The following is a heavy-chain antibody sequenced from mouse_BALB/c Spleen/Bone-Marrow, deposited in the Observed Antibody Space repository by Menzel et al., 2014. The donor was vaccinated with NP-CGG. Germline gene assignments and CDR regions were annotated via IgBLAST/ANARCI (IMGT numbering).Heavy chain of an antibody. V-gene: IGHV2-5*01. CDR3: AKNWGYGYAMDY. Sequence: QVQLQQSGPGLVQPSQSLSITCTVSGFSLTSYGVHWVRQSPGKGLEWLGVIWRGGSTDYNAAFMSRLSITKDSSKSQVFFKMNSLQADDTAIYYCAKNWGYGYAMDYWGQGTSVTVSS. J-gene: IGHJ4*01. D-gene: IGHD3-1*01. CDR1: GFSLTSYG. CDR2: IWRGGST.